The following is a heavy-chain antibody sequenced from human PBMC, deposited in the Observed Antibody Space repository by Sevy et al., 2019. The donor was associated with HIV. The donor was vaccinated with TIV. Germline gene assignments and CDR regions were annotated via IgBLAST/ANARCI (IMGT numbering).Heavy chain of an antibody. CDR2: ISGSGGST. J-gene: IGHJ4*02. CDR3: AKEMAWLRSVPFDY. Sequence: GGSLRLSCAASGFTFSSYAMSWVRQAPGKGLEWVSAISGSGGSTYYADSVKGRFTISRDNSKNTLYLQMNSMRAEDTAVYYYAKEMAWLRSVPFDYWGQGTLVTVSS. V-gene: IGHV3-23*01. CDR1: GFTFSSYA. D-gene: IGHD5-12*01.